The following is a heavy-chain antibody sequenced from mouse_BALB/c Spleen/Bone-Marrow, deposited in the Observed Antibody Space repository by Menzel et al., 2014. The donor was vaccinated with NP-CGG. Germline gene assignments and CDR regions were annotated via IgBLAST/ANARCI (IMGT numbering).Heavy chain of an antibody. J-gene: IGHJ2*01. CDR2: IDPASAIT. CDR1: GFNITDPY. Sequence: VQLQQSGADLVKPGASVKLSCTASGFNITDPYMHWVRQRPEQGLEWIGWIDPASAITNYDLKFQGKATLTADTSSNTAYLLFSSLTSEDSAVYYCATLTGTFDYWGQGTTLTVSS. V-gene: IGHV14-3*02. CDR3: ATLTGTFDY. D-gene: IGHD4-1*01.